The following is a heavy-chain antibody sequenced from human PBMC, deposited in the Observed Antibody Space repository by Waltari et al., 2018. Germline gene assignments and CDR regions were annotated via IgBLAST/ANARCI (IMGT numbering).Heavy chain of an antibody. Sequence: QMQLVESGGGVVQPGRSLRLSCAASGFTFSSYAMHWVRQAPGKGLEWVAVISYDGSNKYYADSVKGRFTISRDNSKNTLYLQMNSLRAEDTAVYYCARDLRGLAAAGTFEYWGQGTLVTVSS. CDR2: ISYDGSNK. J-gene: IGHJ4*02. CDR3: ARDLRGLAAAGTFEY. V-gene: IGHV3-30-3*01. D-gene: IGHD6-13*01. CDR1: GFTFSSYA.